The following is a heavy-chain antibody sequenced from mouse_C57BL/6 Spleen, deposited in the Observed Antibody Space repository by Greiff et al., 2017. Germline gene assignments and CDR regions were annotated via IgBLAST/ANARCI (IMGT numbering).Heavy chain of an antibody. J-gene: IGHJ1*03. CDR2: IYPGDGDT. Sequence: QVQLQQSGPELVKPGASVKISCKASGYAFSSSWMNWVKQRPGKGLEWIGRIYPGDGDTNYNGKFKGKATLTADKSSSTAYMQLSSLTSEDSAVYFCARFGYPSYWYFDVWGTGTTVTVSS. CDR3: ARFGYPSYWYFDV. CDR1: GYAFSSSW. D-gene: IGHD2-2*01. V-gene: IGHV1-82*01.